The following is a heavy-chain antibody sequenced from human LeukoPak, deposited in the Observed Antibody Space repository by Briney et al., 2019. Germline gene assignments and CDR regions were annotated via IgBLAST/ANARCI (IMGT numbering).Heavy chain of an antibody. CDR2: IYSGGTT. CDR1: GFTVSSNY. J-gene: IGHJ4*02. CDR3: ARGGYSSSWYHFDY. D-gene: IGHD6-13*01. V-gene: IGHV3-53*01. Sequence: GGSLRLSCAASGFTVSSNYMSRVRQAPGKGLEWVSVIYSGGTTNYADSVKGRFTISRDNSKNTLFLQMNSLRAEDTAVYYCARGGYSSSWYHFDYWGQGTLVTVSS.